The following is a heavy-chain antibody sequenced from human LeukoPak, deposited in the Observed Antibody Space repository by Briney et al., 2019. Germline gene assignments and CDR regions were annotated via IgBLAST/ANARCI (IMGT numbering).Heavy chain of an antibody. CDR3: TRTDSATAIDH. CDR1: GGSISSYY. CDR2: IYYSGST. V-gene: IGHV4-59*13. J-gene: IGHJ4*02. D-gene: IGHD2-21*02. Sequence: SETLSLTCTVSGGSISSYYWSWIRQPPGKGLEWIGYIYYSGSTNYNPSPRSRVIISLNTSKNQFSLKLSSVTAADTAVYYCTRTDSATAIDHWGQGTLVTVSS.